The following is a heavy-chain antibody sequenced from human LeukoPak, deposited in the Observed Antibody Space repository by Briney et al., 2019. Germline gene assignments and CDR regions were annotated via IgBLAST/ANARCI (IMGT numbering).Heavy chain of an antibody. D-gene: IGHD3-10*01. CDR1: GYTFTSYY. V-gene: IGHV1-2*02. CDR2: INPNSGGT. Sequence: GASVKVSCKASGYTFTSYYMHWVRQAPGQGLEWMGWINPNSGGTNYAQKFQGRVTMTRDTSISTAYMELSRLRSDDTAVYYCAREGDGSGNNFDYWGQGTLVTVSS. CDR3: AREGDGSGNNFDY. J-gene: IGHJ4*02.